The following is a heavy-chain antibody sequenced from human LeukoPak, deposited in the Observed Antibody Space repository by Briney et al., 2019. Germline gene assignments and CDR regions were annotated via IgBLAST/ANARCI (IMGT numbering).Heavy chain of an antibody. CDR1: GFTFNTYA. CDR2: ICGSGGCT. V-gene: IGHV3-23*01. Sequence: PGGSLRLSCEASGFTFNTYAIYWVRQAPGKGLEWVSGICGSGGCTYYADSVKGRITISRDNSKNTVYLQMNSLTADDTAVYYCAKTTVGYSSGRYPGWPADCWGQGTLVTVSS. CDR3: AKTTVGYSSGRYPGWPADC. J-gene: IGHJ4*02. D-gene: IGHD6-19*01.